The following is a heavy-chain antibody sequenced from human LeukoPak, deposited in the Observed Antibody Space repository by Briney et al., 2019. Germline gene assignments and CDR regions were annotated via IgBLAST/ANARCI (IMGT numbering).Heavy chain of an antibody. CDR3: ARDPDSGGYSYGPDY. D-gene: IGHD5-18*01. J-gene: IGHJ4*02. CDR2: TSYNGINK. Sequence: PGGSLRLSCAASGFTFSSYAIHWVRQAPGNGLEWVAITSYNGINKYYADSVKGRFTISRDNSKSTLYLQMNSLRAEDTAVYYCARDPDSGGYSYGPDYWGQGTLVTVSS. CDR1: GFTFSSYA. V-gene: IGHV3-30-3*01.